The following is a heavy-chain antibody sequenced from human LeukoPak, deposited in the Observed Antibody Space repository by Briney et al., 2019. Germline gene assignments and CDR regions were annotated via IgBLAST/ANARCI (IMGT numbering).Heavy chain of an antibody. CDR1: GYXFTGYY. CDR2: INPNSGGT. J-gene: IGHJ5*02. D-gene: IGHD5-18*01. V-gene: IGHV1-2*02. Sequence: ASVKVSCKASGYXFTGYYIHWVRQAPGQGREWMGWINPNSGGTNYAQKFQGRVTMTRDTSISTAYMELSRLRSDDTAVYYCARDIVMVTYWFDPWGQGTLVTVSS. CDR3: ARDIVMVTYWFDP.